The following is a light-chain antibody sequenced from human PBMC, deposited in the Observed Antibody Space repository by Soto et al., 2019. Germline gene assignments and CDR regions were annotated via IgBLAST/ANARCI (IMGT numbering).Light chain of an antibody. CDR1: QSGFYSSNNKNY. Sequence: DIVMTQSPDSLAVSLGERATINCKSSQSGFYSSNNKNYLSWYQQKPGQPPKPLIYWASTRESGIPDRFSGSGSGTDFTRTISSLQAEDVAYYDCEQDYSPPYTFGLDTKLEIK. V-gene: IGKV4-1*01. CDR3: EQDYSPPYT. J-gene: IGKJ2*01. CDR2: WAS.